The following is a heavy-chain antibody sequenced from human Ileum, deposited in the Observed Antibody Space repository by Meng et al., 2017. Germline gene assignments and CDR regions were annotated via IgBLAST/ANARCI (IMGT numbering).Heavy chain of an antibody. Sequence: QVQLQQWGAGLLKHSETLSLTCVVYGGSFSANYWTWIRQPPGKGLEWIGEINHNGNTNYKPSLKSRVTISVDTSKKQFSLRLTSVTAADTAVYYCASARYDNWGQGTLVTVSS. CDR1: GGSFSANY. V-gene: IGHV4-34*01. CDR3: ASARYDN. CDR2: INHNGNT. J-gene: IGHJ4*02.